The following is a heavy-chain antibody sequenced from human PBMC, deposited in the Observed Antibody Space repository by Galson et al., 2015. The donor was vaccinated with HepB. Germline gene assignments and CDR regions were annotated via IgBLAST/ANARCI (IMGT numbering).Heavy chain of an antibody. D-gene: IGHD1-1*01. CDR1: GFSLTTTGMC. V-gene: IGHV2-70*20. CDR2: IDWEDDK. CDR3: ARTPRTRTHFYYGMDV. J-gene: IGHJ6*02. Sequence: PALVKPTQTLTLTCTFSGFSLTTTGMCVTWVRQSPGRALEWLALIDWEDDKYYTTSLKTRLTTPKDTSKNQVVLTMTNMDPVDTATYFCARTPRTRTHFYYGMDVWGQGTTVTVSS.